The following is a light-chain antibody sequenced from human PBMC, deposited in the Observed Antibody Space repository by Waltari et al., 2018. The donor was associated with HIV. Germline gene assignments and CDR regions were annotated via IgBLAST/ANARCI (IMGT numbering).Light chain of an antibody. CDR1: RSDFGAYNL. CDR2: DVS. Sequence: QTALTQPASVSGSPGQSITISCTGPRSDFGAYNLVSWYQQHPGKAPRLIIYDVSERPAGVSNRFTGSKSGNTASLTISGLQAEDEADYYCCSYVSEIVPCVFGGGTKLTVL. CDR3: CSYVSEIVPCV. V-gene: IGLV2-23*02. J-gene: IGLJ3*02.